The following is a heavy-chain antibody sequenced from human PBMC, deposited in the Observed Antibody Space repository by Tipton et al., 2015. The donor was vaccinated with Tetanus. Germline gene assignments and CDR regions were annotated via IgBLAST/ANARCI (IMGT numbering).Heavy chain of an antibody. D-gene: IGHD5-18*01. CDR3: ARGGYVYRPQDDFDF. Sequence: QVQLVQSGAEVKKPGASVKVSCEASGYALTGHYMHWVRLAPGQGLEWMRWINPNNGGTNYAQKFLGRVTMTRDTSINTAYMHLSSLKSDDTAVYYCARGGYVYRPQDDFDFWGQGTLVTVSS. CDR1: GYALTGHY. CDR2: INPNNGGT. V-gene: IGHV1-2*02. J-gene: IGHJ4*01.